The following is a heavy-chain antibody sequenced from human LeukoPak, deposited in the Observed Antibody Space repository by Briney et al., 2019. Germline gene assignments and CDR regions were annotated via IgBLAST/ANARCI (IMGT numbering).Heavy chain of an antibody. J-gene: IGHJ5*02. CDR1: GGSFSGYY. D-gene: IGHD3-22*01. CDR3: AREIRGYYDSSGSLNLNWFDP. Sequence: SETLSLTCAVYGGSFSGYYWSWIRQPPGKGLEWIGYIYYSGNTNYNPSLKSRVTISVDTSKNQFSLKPSSVTAADTAVYYCAREIRGYYDSSGSLNLNWFDPWGQGTLVTVSS. CDR2: IYYSGNT. V-gene: IGHV4-59*01.